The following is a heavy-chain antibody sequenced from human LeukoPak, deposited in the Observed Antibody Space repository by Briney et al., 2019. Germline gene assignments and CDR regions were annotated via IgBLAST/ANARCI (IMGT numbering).Heavy chain of an antibody. CDR3: ARLDYYYYMDV. CDR1: GFTFSSYW. CDR2: IKQDGSER. Sequence: GGSLRLSCAASGFTFSSYWMSCVRQAPGKGLEWVANIKQDGSERYYVDSVKGRFTISRDNAKNSLYLQMNSLRAEDTAVYYCARLDYYYYMDVWGKGTTVTVSS. V-gene: IGHV3-7*03. J-gene: IGHJ6*03.